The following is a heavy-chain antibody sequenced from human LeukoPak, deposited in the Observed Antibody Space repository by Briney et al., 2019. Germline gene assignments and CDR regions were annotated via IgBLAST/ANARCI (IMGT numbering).Heavy chain of an antibody. Sequence: GGSLRLSCAASGFTFSSYAMSWVRPAPGKGLEWVSAISGSGGSTYYADSVKGRFTISRDNSKNTLYLQMNSLRAEDTAVYYCAKDRDYGGAFDYWGQGTLVTVSS. CDR2: ISGSGGST. D-gene: IGHD4-23*01. CDR1: GFTFSSYA. J-gene: IGHJ4*02. V-gene: IGHV3-23*01. CDR3: AKDRDYGGAFDY.